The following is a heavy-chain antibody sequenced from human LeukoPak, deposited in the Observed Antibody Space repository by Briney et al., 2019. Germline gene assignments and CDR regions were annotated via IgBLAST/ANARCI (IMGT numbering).Heavy chain of an antibody. J-gene: IGHJ5*02. CDR3: ARELGVGATLRKVWFDP. V-gene: IGHV3-21*01. D-gene: IGHD1-26*01. CDR2: ISSSSSYI. CDR1: GFTFSSYS. Sequence: GGSLRLSCAASGFTFSSYSMNWVRQAPGKGLEWVSSISSSSSYIYYADSVKGRFTISRDNAKNSLYLQMNSLRAEDTAVYYCARELGVGATLRKVWFDPWGQGTLVTVSS.